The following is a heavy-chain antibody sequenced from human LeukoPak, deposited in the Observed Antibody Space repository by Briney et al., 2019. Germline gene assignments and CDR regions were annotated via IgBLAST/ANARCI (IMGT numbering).Heavy chain of an antibody. CDR2: ISWNSGSI. V-gene: IGHV3-9*01. J-gene: IGHJ4*02. Sequence: QAGGSLRLSCAASGFTFDDYAMHWVRQAPGKGLEWVSGISWNSGSIGYADSVKGRFTISRDNAKNSLYLQMNSLRAEDTALYYCAKADRSGYLDYWGQGTLVTVSS. CDR1: GFTFDDYA. D-gene: IGHD3-22*01. CDR3: AKADRSGYLDY.